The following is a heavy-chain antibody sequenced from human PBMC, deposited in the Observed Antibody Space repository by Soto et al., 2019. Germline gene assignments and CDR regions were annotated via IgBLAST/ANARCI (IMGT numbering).Heavy chain of an antibody. Sequence: EVQLLESGGGLVQPGGSLRLSCAASGFTFSSYAMSWVRQAPGKGLEWVSAISGSGGSTYYADSVKGRFTISRDNSKNTLYLQMNSLRAEDTAVYYWGKRGGAGDYFDYWGQGTLVTVSS. CDR2: ISGSGGST. D-gene: IGHD3-10*01. V-gene: IGHV3-23*01. CDR3: GKRGGAGDYFDY. J-gene: IGHJ4*02. CDR1: GFTFSSYA.